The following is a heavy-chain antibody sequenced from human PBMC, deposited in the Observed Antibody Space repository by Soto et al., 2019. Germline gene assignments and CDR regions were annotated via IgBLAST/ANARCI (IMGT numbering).Heavy chain of an antibody. D-gene: IGHD3-3*01. J-gene: IGHJ4*02. CDR2: MNPNSGNT. Sequence: GASVKVSFKASGYTFTSYDINWVRQATGQGLEWMGWMNPNSGNTGYAQKFQGRVTMTRNTSISTAYMELSSLRSEDTAVYYCARGTRYYDFWSGYSDPKCRLDYWGQGTLVTVSS. CDR1: GYTFTSYD. V-gene: IGHV1-8*01. CDR3: ARGTRYYDFWSGYSDPKCRLDY.